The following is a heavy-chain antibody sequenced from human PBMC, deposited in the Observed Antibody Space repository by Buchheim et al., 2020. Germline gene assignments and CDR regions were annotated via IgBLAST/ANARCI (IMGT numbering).Heavy chain of an antibody. D-gene: IGHD1-14*01. Sequence: EVQLLESGGGLVQPGGSLRLSCAASGFTFSSYEMNWVRQAPGKGLEWVSYISTSGSSVYYADSVKGRFTISRDNAKNSLYLQMNSLRAEDTAVYYCARVSDRADYYYYYMDVWGKGTT. CDR2: ISTSGSSV. V-gene: IGHV3-48*03. CDR3: ARVSDRADYYYYYMDV. CDR1: GFTFSSYE. J-gene: IGHJ6*03.